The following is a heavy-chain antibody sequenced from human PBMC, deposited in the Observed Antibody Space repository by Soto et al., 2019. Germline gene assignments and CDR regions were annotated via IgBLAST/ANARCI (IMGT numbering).Heavy chain of an antibody. V-gene: IGHV4-4*02. Sequence: QVQLQESGPGLVKPSGTLSLTCAVSGGSISSSNWWSWVRQPPGKGLEWIGEIYHSGSTNYNPSLKSRVTISVDKSKNQFSLKLSSVTAADTAVYYCARDQVFGEYSYGYYYYYGMDVWGQGTTVTVSS. CDR1: GGSISSSNW. CDR2: IYHSGST. CDR3: ARDQVFGEYSYGYYYYYGMDV. J-gene: IGHJ6*02. D-gene: IGHD5-18*01.